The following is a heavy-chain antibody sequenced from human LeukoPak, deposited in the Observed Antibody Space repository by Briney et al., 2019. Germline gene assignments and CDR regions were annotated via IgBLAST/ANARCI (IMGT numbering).Heavy chain of an antibody. D-gene: IGHD1-7*01. Sequence: PSETLSLTCTVSGGSISSSSYYWGWIRQPPGKGLEWIGSIYYSGSTYYNPSLKSRVTISVDTSKNQFSLKLSSVTAADTAVYYCARHPQTGTTGSGAFDIWGQGTIVTVSS. CDR2: IYYSGST. CDR3: ARHPQTGTTGSGAFDI. J-gene: IGHJ3*02. V-gene: IGHV4-39*07. CDR1: GGSISSSSYY.